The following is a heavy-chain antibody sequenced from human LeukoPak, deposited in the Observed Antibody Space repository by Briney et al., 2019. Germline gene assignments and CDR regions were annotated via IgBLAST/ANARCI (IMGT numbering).Heavy chain of an antibody. CDR3: AASPVGLRYFDWPMGYDY. Sequence: WGSLRLSCAASGFTFSSYSMNWVRQAPGKGLEWVSSISSSSSSIYYADSVKGRFTISRDNAKNSLYLQMNSLRAEDTAVYYCAASPVGLRYFDWPMGYDYGGQGTLVSVSS. D-gene: IGHD3-9*01. CDR1: GFTFSSYS. CDR2: ISSSSSSI. V-gene: IGHV3-21*01. J-gene: IGHJ4*02.